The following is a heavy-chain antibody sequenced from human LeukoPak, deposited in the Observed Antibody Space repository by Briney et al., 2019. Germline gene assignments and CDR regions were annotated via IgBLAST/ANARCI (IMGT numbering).Heavy chain of an antibody. CDR1: GGSISSYY. Sequence: SETLSLTCTVSGGSISSYYWSWIRQPPGKGLEWIGYIYYSGSTNYNPSLKSRVTISVDTSKNQFSLELSSVTAADTAVYYCARVGSSSWYRDYYMDVWGKGTTVTISS. CDR3: ARVGSSSWYRDYYMDV. CDR2: IYYSGST. D-gene: IGHD6-13*01. J-gene: IGHJ6*03. V-gene: IGHV4-59*01.